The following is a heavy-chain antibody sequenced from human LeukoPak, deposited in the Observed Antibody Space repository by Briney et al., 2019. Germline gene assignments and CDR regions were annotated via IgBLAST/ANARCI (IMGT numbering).Heavy chain of an antibody. Sequence: PSETLSLTCTVSGGSISSSSYYWSWIRQPPGKGLEWIVEINHSGSTNYNPSLKSRVTISVDTSKNQFSLKLSSVTAADTAVYYCARVWVGYCSGGSCYIRYYYYMDVRGKGTTVTVSS. CDR2: INHSGST. CDR3: ARVWVGYCSGGSCYIRYYYYMDV. V-gene: IGHV4-39*07. J-gene: IGHJ6*03. D-gene: IGHD2-15*01. CDR1: GGSISSSSYY.